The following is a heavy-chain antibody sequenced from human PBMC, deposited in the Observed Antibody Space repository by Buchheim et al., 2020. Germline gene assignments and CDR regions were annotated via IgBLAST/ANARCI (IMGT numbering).Heavy chain of an antibody. Sequence: EVQLVESGGGLAQPGGSLRLSCAASGFTFSNYWMSWVRQAPGKGLEWVANIKEDGTEVHFVDSVKGRFFISRDNARTSLYLQLNSLRVEDSAMYYCVRFGIVPPIYYFDYWGQGT. CDR1: GFTFSNYW. J-gene: IGHJ4*02. CDR3: VRFGIVPPIYYFDY. V-gene: IGHV3-7*01. D-gene: IGHD2/OR15-2a*01. CDR2: IKEDGTEV.